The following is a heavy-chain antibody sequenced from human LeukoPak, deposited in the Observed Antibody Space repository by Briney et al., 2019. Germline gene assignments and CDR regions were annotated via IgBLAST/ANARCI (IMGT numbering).Heavy chain of an antibody. CDR1: GASFSSGDQY. J-gene: IGHJ4*02. CDR2: IHPSGML. V-gene: IGHV4-30-4*08. D-gene: IGHD1-26*01. CDR3: ASLSWEADDY. Sequence: PSETLSLTCTVSGASFSSGDQYWNWIRQSPGKGLEWIGSIHPSGMLYNNPSLESRVTISVDTSKNQFSLKLSSVTAADTAVYYCASLSWEADDYWGQGTLVTVSS.